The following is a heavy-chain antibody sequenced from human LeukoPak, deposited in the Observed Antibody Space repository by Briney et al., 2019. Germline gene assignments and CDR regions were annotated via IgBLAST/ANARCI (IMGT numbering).Heavy chain of an antibody. D-gene: IGHD3-16*01. Sequence: PGGSLSLSCAASGFTLSSYAMSWVRQAPGKGLQWGSVIPGRGGTTYSADSVKGRFTISRDNYKNTLYLQMNSLRAEDTAVYYCAKDRGNYEYSSDYWGQGTLVTVSS. V-gene: IGHV3-23*01. J-gene: IGHJ4*02. CDR2: IPGRGGTT. CDR1: GFTLSSYA. CDR3: AKDRGNYEYSSDY.